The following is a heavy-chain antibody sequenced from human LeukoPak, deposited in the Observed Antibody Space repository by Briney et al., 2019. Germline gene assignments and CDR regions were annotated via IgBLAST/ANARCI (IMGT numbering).Heavy chain of an antibody. CDR2: IIPILGIA. J-gene: IGHJ6*02. CDR3: ASRPDCSGGSCYSGDYYGMAV. Sequence: ASVKVSCKASGGTFSSYAISWVRQAPGQGLEWMGRIIPILGIANYAQKFQGRVTITADKSTSTAYMELSSLRSEDTAVYYCASRPDCSGGSCYSGDYYGMAVWGQGTTVTVSS. V-gene: IGHV1-69*04. D-gene: IGHD2-15*01. CDR1: GGTFSSYA.